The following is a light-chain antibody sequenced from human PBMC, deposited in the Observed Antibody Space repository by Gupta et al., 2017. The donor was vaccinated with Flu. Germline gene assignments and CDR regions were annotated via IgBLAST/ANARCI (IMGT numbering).Light chain of an antibody. CDR1: QSISSY. Sequence: VGDRVTITCRASQSISSYLNWYQQKPGKGPKLLIYAASILQSGVPSRFSGSGAGTEFTLTISSLQPDDFATYYCQQNYKIRTFGQGTKVEIK. J-gene: IGKJ1*01. CDR2: AAS. V-gene: IGKV1-39*01. CDR3: QQNYKIRT.